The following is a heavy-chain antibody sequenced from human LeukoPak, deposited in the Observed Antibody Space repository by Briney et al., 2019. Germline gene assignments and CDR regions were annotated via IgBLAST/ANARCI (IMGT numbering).Heavy chain of an antibody. CDR1: GFTFNLAW. Sequence: PGGSLRLSCATSGFTFNLAWMSWVRQAPGKGLEWVGRIKRNTQGGTTDYAAPVQGRFTISRDDSENTLYLQMNSLKTEDTAVYYCTTEGYYYDSSGYYFDYWGQGTLVTVSS. CDR2: IKRNTQGGTT. CDR3: TTEGYYYDSSGYYFDY. V-gene: IGHV3-15*01. J-gene: IGHJ4*02. D-gene: IGHD3-22*01.